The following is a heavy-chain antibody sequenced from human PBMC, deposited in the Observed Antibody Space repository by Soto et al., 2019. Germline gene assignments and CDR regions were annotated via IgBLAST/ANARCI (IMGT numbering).Heavy chain of an antibody. CDR2: MNPGSGDT. D-gene: IGHD3-10*01. J-gene: IGHJ5*01. V-gene: IGHV1-8*01. Sequence: GSSVQVSCKASGYSFTNNDVSWVRQATGQGLEWMGWMNPGSGDTGYAQKFQGRVTMTRDISIATAYMELSSLRSDDTAIYYCARMEKFGSLKGFDSWGQGTMVTV. CDR3: ARMEKFGSLKGFDS. CDR1: GYSFTNND.